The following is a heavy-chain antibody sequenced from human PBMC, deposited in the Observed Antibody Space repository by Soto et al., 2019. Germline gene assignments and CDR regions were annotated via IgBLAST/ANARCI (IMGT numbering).Heavy chain of an antibody. V-gene: IGHV4-59*02. CDR1: GYSVNTFY. J-gene: IGHJ4*02. Sequence: XETLCLTCPVDGYSVNTFYWSWIRQPPGKGLEWVGHVYYTGSTDYNPSLKSRVTISVDTTKSQVSLKLNSVTTADTAVYFCARDWGRSNYFDYWGQGTLVTVSS. CDR2: VYYTGST. D-gene: IGHD3-16*01. CDR3: ARDWGRSNYFDY.